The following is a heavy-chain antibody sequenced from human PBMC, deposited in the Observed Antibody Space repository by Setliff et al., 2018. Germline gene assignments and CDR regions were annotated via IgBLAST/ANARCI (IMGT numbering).Heavy chain of an antibody. CDR1: GYSISSGYY. V-gene: IGHV4-38-2*01. Sequence: SETLSLTCAVSGYSISSGYYWGWIRQPPGKGLEWIGSIYHSGSTYYNPSRKSRVTISVDTPKNQFSLKLSSVTAADTAVYYCASVRDLELFDYWGQGTLVTVSS. D-gene: IGHD1-7*01. CDR2: IYHSGST. J-gene: IGHJ4*02. CDR3: ASVRDLELFDY.